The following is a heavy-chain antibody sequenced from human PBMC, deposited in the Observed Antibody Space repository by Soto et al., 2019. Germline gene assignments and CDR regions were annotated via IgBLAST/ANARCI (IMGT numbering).Heavy chain of an antibody. J-gene: IGHJ4*02. CDR1: VFTFSSYS. CDR3: ARDLYSSGSDY. CDR2: SSISSSYI. V-gene: IGHV3-21*01. D-gene: IGHD6-19*01. Sequence: GGSLRLSCAASVFTFSSYSMNWVRQAPGKWLEWFSSSSISSSYIXXADSVKGRXPISRHNSKNSXYLQMXNLRAEDTAVYYCARDLYSSGSDYWRQGTLVTVSS.